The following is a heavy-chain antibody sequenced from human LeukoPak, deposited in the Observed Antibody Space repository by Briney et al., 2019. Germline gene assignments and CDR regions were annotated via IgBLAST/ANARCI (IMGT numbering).Heavy chain of an antibody. J-gene: IGHJ3*02. V-gene: IGHV3-43*02. CDR1: GFTFDDYA. Sequence: GGSLRLSCAASGFTFDDYAMHWVRQVPGKGLEWVSLISDDGGSTYYADSVKGRFTISRDNSKNSLDLQMNSLRTEDTALYYCAKDTARGYSSGRRAFEIWGQGTMITVSS. D-gene: IGHD6-19*01. CDR3: AKDTARGYSSGRRAFEI. CDR2: ISDDGGST.